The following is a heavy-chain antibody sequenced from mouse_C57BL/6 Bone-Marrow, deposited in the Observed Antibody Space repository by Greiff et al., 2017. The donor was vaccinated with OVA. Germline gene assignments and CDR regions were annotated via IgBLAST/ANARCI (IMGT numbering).Heavy chain of an antibody. V-gene: IGHV14-4*01. CDR3: TTRRQLRLRTWFAY. CDR2: IDPENGDT. CDR1: GFNIKDDY. J-gene: IGHJ3*01. D-gene: IGHD3-2*02. Sequence: EVQLQQSGAELVRPGASVKLSCTASGFNIKDDYMHWVKQRPEQGLEWIGWIDPENGDTEYASKFQGKATITADTSSNTAYLQLSSLTSEDTAVYYCTTRRQLRLRTWFAYWGQGTLVTVSA.